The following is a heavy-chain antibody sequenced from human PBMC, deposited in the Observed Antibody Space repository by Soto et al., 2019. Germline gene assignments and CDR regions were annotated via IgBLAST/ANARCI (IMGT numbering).Heavy chain of an antibody. D-gene: IGHD5-18*01. CDR1: GGSISSGGYY. J-gene: IGHJ4*02. V-gene: IGHV4-31*03. Sequence: SETLSLTCTVSGGSISSGGYYWSWIRQHPGKGLEWIGYIYYSGSTYYNPSLKSRVTISVDTSKNQFSLKLSSVTAADTAVYYCARAGTPSLHLQLWYPPDYWGQGTLVTVSS. CDR2: IYYSGST. CDR3: ARAGTPSLHLQLWYPPDY.